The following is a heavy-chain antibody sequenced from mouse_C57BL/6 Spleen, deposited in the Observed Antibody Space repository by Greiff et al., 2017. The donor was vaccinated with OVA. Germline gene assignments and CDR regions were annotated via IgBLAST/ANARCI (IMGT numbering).Heavy chain of an antibody. V-gene: IGHV1-61*01. CDR2: IYPSDSET. Sequence: VQLQQPGAELVRPGFSVKLSCKASGYTFTSYWMDWVKQRPGQGLEWIGNIYPSDSETHYNQKFKDKATLTVDKYSSTAYMQRSSLTSEDSAVYYCARSRSGSPFAYWGQGTLVTVSA. CDR3: ARSRSGSPFAY. CDR1: GYTFTSYW. J-gene: IGHJ3*01. D-gene: IGHD3-2*02.